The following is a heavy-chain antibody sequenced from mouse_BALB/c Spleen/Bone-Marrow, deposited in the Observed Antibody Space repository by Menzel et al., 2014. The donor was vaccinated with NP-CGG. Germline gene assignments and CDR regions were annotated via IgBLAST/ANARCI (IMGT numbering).Heavy chain of an antibody. CDR3: ARFGNYVTY. CDR1: GFAFSSFG. D-gene: IGHD2-1*01. CDR2: ISSGSNTT. J-gene: IGHJ3*01. Sequence: EVMLVESGGGVVQPAGSRKLSCAASGFAFSSFGMHWVRQAPEKGLEWVAYISSGSNTTYYADTVKGRFTISRDNPKNTLFLQMTSLRSEDTAMYYCARFGNYVTYWGQGTLVTVSA. V-gene: IGHV5-17*02.